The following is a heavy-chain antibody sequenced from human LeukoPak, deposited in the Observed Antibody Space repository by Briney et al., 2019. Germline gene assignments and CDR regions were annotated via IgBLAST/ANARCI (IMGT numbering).Heavy chain of an antibody. CDR3: ARYCSSASCYRTDAFDI. CDR2: IYSGGST. CDR1: GFIVSTNY. D-gene: IGHD2-2*01. J-gene: IGHJ3*02. Sequence: GGSLRLSCTASGFIVSTNYMNWVRQAPGKGLEWVSVIYSGGSTYYADSVKGRFTISRDNSKNTLNLQMNSLRAEDTAVYYCARYCSSASCYRTDAFDIWGQGTMVTVSS. V-gene: IGHV3-53*01.